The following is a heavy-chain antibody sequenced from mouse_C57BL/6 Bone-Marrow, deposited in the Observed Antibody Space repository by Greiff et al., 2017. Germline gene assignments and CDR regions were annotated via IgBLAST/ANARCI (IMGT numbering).Heavy chain of an antibody. CDR3: ARLDYYGSSSFAY. CDR2: IYPRSGNT. J-gene: IGHJ3*01. D-gene: IGHD1-1*01. Sequence: QVQLQQSGAELARPGASVKLSCKASGYTFTSYGISWVKQRPGQGLEWIGEIYPRSGNTYYNEKFKGKATLTADKSSSTAYMELRSRTSEDAAVYYCARLDYYGSSSFAYWGQGTLVTVSA. CDR1: GYTFTSYG. V-gene: IGHV1-81*01.